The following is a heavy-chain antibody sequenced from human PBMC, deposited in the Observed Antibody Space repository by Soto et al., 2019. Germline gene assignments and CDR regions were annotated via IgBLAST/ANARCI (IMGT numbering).Heavy chain of an antibody. CDR1: EFSFIRFA. V-gene: IGHV3-30-3*01. Sequence: GGSLRLSCIVSEFSFIRFAMQWVLQAPGKGLEWVAVIEYDGNNKDYADSVKGRFTISRDNSKSTLYLQMNSLRAEDTAVYYCARSYFDGSSGRFDNWGQGT. CDR3: ARSYFDGSSGRFDN. J-gene: IGHJ4*02. CDR2: IEYDGNNK. D-gene: IGHD3-22*01.